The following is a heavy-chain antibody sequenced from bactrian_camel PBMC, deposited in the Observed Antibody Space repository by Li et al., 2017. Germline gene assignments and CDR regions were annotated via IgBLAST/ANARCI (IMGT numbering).Heavy chain of an antibody. CDR2: TSTTGTTT. D-gene: IGHD8*01. J-gene: IGHJ4*01. CDR1: GFTFSNVE. CDR3: VSPEAGYNWHKC. Sequence: VQLVESGGGSVQAGGSLRLSCAASGFTFSNVELAWVRQAPGKGLEWVSTTSTTGTTTYYADSVKGRFAISRDNAQNMVYLQANSLNPEDTAIYYCVSPEAGYNWHKCWGPGTQVTVS. V-gene: IGHV3S40*01.